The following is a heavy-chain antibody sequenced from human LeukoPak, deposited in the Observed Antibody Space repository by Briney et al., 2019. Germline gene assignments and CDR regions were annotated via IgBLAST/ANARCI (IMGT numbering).Heavy chain of an antibody. CDR3: AKSHLGINTNFDD. J-gene: IGHJ4*02. V-gene: IGHV3-23*01. D-gene: IGHD7-27*01. CDR1: GFTLSSYA. Sequence: GGSLRLSCAASGFTLSSYAMSWVRQAPGKGLEWVSSISASGGSTNYADSVKGRFTISRDNSKNTVYLQMNSLRAEDTAVYYCAKSHLGINTNFDDWGQGTLVTVSS. CDR2: ISASGGST.